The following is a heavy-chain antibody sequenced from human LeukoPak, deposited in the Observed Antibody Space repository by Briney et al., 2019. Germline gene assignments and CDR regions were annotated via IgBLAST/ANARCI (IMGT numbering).Heavy chain of an antibody. CDR2: IYSGGST. CDR3: ARVWSSHLDAFDI. J-gene: IGHJ3*02. V-gene: IGHV3-53*01. CDR1: GFTVSSNY. Sequence: GGSLRLSCAASGFTVSSNYMSWVRQAPGKGLEWVSVIYSGGSTYYADSVKGRFTISRDNSKNTLYLQMNSLRAEDTAVYYCARVWSSHLDAFDIWGQGTMVTVSS. D-gene: IGHD3-16*01.